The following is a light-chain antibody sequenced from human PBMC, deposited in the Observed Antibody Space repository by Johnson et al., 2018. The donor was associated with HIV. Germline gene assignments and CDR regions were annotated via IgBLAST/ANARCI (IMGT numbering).Light chain of an antibody. CDR1: TSNIGNNY. CDR3: GTWDSSLSAYV. J-gene: IGLJ1*01. CDR2: EKN. Sequence: QSVLTQPPSVSAAPGQKVTISCSGSTSNIGNNYVSWYQQLTGTAPKLLIYEKNKRPSGIPDRFSGSKSGTSATLGITGLQTGDEADYYCGTWDSSLSAYVFGTGTKGTVL. V-gene: IGLV1-51*02.